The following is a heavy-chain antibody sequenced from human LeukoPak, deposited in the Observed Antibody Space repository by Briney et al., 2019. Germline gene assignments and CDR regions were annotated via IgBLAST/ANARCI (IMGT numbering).Heavy chain of an antibody. CDR3: AKDIHPGLDSGASCCFDY. Sequence: ASVKVSCKTSGYTSSRHGITWVRQAPGQGLEWMGWVSGYNGNTNYAQNVQGRVTMTTDTSTNTAYMELRSLRSDDTAVYYCAKDIHPGLDSGASCCFDYWGQGTPVTVSS. V-gene: IGHV1-18*01. CDR2: VSGYNGNT. CDR1: GYTSSRHG. D-gene: IGHD3-22*01. J-gene: IGHJ4*02.